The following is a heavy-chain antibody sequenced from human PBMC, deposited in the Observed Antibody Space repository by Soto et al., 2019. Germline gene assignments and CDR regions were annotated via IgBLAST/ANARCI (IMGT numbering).Heavy chain of an antibody. CDR1: GFTFDDYA. D-gene: IGHD6-6*01. J-gene: IGHJ6*02. V-gene: IGHV3-9*01. CDR2: ISWNSGSI. CDR3: AKDIEIAARQRYGMDV. Sequence: GGSLRLSCAASGFTFDDYAMHWVRQAPGKGLEWVSGISWNSGSIGYADSVKGRFTISRDNAKNSLYLQMNSPRAEDTALYYCAKDIEIAARQRYGMDVWGQGTTVTVSS.